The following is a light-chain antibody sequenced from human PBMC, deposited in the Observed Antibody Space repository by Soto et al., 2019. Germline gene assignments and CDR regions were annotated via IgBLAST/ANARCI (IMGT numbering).Light chain of an antibody. Sequence: VIPMTQSPALLSASPGDRVTISCRMSQGISSYLAWYQQKPGKAPKLLIYKASTLKSGVPSRFSGSGSGTEFTLTISSLQPDDFATYYCQHYNSYSEAFGQGTKVDIK. CDR2: KAS. V-gene: IGKV1D-8*03. CDR1: QGISSY. J-gene: IGKJ1*01. CDR3: QHYNSYSEA.